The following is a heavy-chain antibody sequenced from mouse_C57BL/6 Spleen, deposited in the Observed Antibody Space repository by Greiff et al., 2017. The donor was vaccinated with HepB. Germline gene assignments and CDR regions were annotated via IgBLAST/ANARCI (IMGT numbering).Heavy chain of an antibody. CDR1: GYTFTDYE. J-gene: IGHJ3*01. CDR2: IDPETGGT. CDR3: TSIYYDYEAWFAY. D-gene: IGHD2-4*01. V-gene: IGHV1-15*01. Sequence: VQLQQSGAELVRPGASVTLSCKASGYTFTDYEMHWVKQTPVHGLEWIGAIDPETGGTAYNQKFKGKAILTADKSSSTAYMELGILTSEDSAVYYCTSIYYDYEAWFAYWGQGTLVTVSA.